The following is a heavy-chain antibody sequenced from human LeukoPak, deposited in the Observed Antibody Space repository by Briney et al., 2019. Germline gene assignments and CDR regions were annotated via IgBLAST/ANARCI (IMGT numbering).Heavy chain of an antibody. CDR2: INPTGGST. D-gene: IGHD2-15*01. CDR3: ARDGLGYCSGSSCYSGDYFDY. J-gene: IGHJ4*02. CDR1: GYTFTSYY. V-gene: IGHV1-46*01. Sequence: ASVTVSCKASGYTFTSYYMHWVRQAPGQGLEWMGIINPTGGSTSYAQKFQGRVTMTRDTSTSTVYMELSSLRSEDTAVYYCARDGLGYCSGSSCYSGDYFDYWGQGTLVTVSS.